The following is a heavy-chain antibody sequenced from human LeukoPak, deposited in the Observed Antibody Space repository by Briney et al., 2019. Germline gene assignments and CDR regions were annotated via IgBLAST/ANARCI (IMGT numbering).Heavy chain of an antibody. CDR2: IRSKANSYAT. J-gene: IGHJ4*02. CDR1: GFTFSGSA. CDR3: TRLIAAADHYFDY. V-gene: IGHV3-73*01. D-gene: IGHD6-13*01. Sequence: GGSLKLSCAASGFTFSGSAMHWVRQASGKGLEWVGRIRSKANSYATAYAASVKGRFTISRDDSKNTAYLQMNSLKTEDTAVYYCTRLIAAADHYFDYWGQGTLVTVSS.